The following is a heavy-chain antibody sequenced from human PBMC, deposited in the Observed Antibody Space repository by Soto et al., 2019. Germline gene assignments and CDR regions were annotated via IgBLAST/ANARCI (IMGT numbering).Heavy chain of an antibody. Sequence: ASVKVSCKASGYTFTGYYIHWVRQAPGQGLEWMGWINPNSGDTNYAQKFQGRVTMTRDTSISAAYMDLSRLRSDDTAVYYCARVHTYYYDSGSFDYWGRGTLVTVSS. CDR2: INPNSGDT. CDR1: GYTFTGYY. CDR3: ARVHTYYYDSGSFDY. J-gene: IGHJ4*02. V-gene: IGHV1-2*02. D-gene: IGHD3-22*01.